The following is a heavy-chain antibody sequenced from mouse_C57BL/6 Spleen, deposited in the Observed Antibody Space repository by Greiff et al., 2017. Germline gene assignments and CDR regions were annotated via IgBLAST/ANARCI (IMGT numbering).Heavy chain of an antibody. CDR3: ARPYGSSPYWYFDV. Sequence: VQLQQPGAELVMPGASVKLSCKASGYTFTSYWMHWVKQRPGQGLEWIGEIDPSDSYTNYNQKFKGKSTLTVDKSSSTAYMQLSSLTSEDSAVYYCARPYGSSPYWYFDVWGTGTTVTVSS. D-gene: IGHD1-1*01. J-gene: IGHJ1*03. CDR1: GYTFTSYW. CDR2: IDPSDSYT. V-gene: IGHV1-69*01.